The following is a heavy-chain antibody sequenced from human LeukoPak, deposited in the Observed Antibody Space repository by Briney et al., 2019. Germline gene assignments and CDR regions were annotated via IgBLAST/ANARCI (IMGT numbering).Heavy chain of an antibody. CDR1: GYSFTSYW. V-gene: IGHV5-51*01. CDR2: IYPGDSDT. J-gene: IGHJ6*03. CDR3: ARAGEWLDPYYYYMDV. D-gene: IGHD6-19*01. Sequence: GESLKSSCQGSGYSFTSYWLGWVRQMPGKGLEWMGIIYPGDSDTRYSPSFHGQVTISADKSISTAYLQWSSLKASDTAMYYCARAGEWLDPYYYYMDVWGKGTTVTVS.